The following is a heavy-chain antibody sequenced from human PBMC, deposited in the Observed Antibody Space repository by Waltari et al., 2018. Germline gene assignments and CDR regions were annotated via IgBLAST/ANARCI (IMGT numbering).Heavy chain of an antibody. CDR2: IYTGGST. Sequence: FSVSMYYMNWVRQAPGQGLEWVSIIYTGGSTYYADSVRGRFTISRHNSQNTLSLEMNSLTSDDTGIYYCARSLGGDAFDLWGQGTMVAVSS. D-gene: IGHD3-16*01. V-gene: IGHV3-53*04. CDR1: FSVSMYY. J-gene: IGHJ3*01. CDR3: ARSLGGDAFDL.